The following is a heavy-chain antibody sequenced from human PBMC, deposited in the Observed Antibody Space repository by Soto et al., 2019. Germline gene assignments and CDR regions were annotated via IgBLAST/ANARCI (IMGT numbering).Heavy chain of an antibody. D-gene: IGHD2-15*01. Sequence: QAQMVQSGAEVKKPGSSVKVSCKASGGTLSRYAISWVRLAPGQGLEWMGGIIPVFGTPKYAQKFQGRVTITADESKSTAYMELRSLRSEDTAVYYCARVSDCSGGGCYSSFDFWGQGTLVTVSS. V-gene: IGHV1-69*01. CDR2: IIPVFGTP. J-gene: IGHJ4*02. CDR1: GGTLSRYA. CDR3: ARVSDCSGGGCYSSFDF.